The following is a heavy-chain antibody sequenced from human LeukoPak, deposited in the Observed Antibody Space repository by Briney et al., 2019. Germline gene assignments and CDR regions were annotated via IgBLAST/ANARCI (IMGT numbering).Heavy chain of an antibody. V-gene: IGHV4-59*01. CDR1: GGSISSYY. J-gene: IGHJ3*02. CDR2: IYYSGST. Sequence: SETLSLTCTVSGGSISSYYWSWIRQPPGKGLEWIGYIYYSGSTNYNPSLKSRVTISVDTSKNQFSLKLSSVTAADTAVYYCARAYWTYYDILTGYYNRAFDIWGQGTMVTVSS. CDR3: ARAYWTYYDILTGYYNRAFDI. D-gene: IGHD3-9*01.